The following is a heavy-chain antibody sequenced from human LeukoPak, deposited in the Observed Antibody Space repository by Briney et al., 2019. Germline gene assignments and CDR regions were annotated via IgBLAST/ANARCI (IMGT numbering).Heavy chain of an antibody. J-gene: IGHJ5*02. CDR1: GGTFSSYA. V-gene: IGHV1-69*05. Sequence: GASVKVSCKASGGTFSSYAISWVRQAPGQGLEWMGGIIPIFGTANYAQKLQGRVTMTTDTSTSTAYMELRSLRSDDTAVYYCARASLVVVAATHSHWFDPWGQGTLVTVSS. D-gene: IGHD2-15*01. CDR2: IIPIFGTA. CDR3: ARASLVVVAATHSHWFDP.